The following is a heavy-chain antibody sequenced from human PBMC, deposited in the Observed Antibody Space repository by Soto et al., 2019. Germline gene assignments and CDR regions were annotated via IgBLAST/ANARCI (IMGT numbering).Heavy chain of an antibody. D-gene: IGHD6-19*01. Sequence: EVQLLESGGGLVQPGGSLRLSCAASGFSFSIYAMSFVRQTPGKGLEWVSGISGSGGNTYYAESVKGRFTISRDNSRNTVYLQINSLRVDDTAEYYCAKDAYVSGWFLDAFDIWGQGTMVTVSS. V-gene: IGHV3-23*01. CDR2: ISGSGGNT. CDR1: GFSFSIYA. CDR3: AKDAYVSGWFLDAFDI. J-gene: IGHJ3*02.